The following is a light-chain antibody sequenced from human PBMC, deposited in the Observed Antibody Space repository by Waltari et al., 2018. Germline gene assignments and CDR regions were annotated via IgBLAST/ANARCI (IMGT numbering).Light chain of an antibody. CDR1: QSVLHTPVNKDY. CDR2: WAS. V-gene: IGKV4-1*01. Sequence: DIVMTQSPDSLAVSLGERANLNCKSSQSVLHTPVNKDYLAWFQQRPGQPPKLIIYWASTRESGVPDRFSGSGSGTDFTLTISSLQAEDVAVYYCQQYHSPPYTFGQGTKLEIK. J-gene: IGKJ2*01. CDR3: QQYHSPPYT.